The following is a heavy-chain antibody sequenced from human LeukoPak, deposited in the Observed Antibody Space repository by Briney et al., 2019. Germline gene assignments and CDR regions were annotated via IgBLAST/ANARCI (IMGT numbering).Heavy chain of an antibody. CDR1: GFTFRSYW. V-gene: IGHV3-7*01. Sequence: PGGSLRLSCAASGFTFRSYWMSWVRQAPGMGLEWVANIKDDGSEKYYVDSVKGRFTISRDNAKNSLYLQMNSLRAEDTAVYYCARNPIGGGWFDPWGQGTLVTVSS. CDR2: IKDDGSEK. J-gene: IGHJ5*02. CDR3: ARNPIGGGWFDP. D-gene: IGHD3-16*01.